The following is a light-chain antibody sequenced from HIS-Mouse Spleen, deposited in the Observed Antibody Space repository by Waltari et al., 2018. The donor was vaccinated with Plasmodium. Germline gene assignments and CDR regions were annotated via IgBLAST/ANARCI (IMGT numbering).Light chain of an antibody. CDR3: QQYNSYWT. CDR1: QSISSW. Sequence: DIQMTQSPSTLYASVGDRVTMTCRASQSISSWLAWYQQKPGKAPKLLIYKASSLESGVPSRFSGSGSGTEFTLTISSLQPDDFATYYCQQYNSYWTFGQGTKVEIK. J-gene: IGKJ1*01. CDR2: KAS. V-gene: IGKV1-5*03.